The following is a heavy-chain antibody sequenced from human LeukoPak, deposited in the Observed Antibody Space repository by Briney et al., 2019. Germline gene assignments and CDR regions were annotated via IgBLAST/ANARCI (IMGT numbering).Heavy chain of an antibody. J-gene: IGHJ4*02. D-gene: IGHD3-10*01. Sequence: SETLSLTCTVSGGSISSYYWSWIRQPPGKGLEWIGYIYYSGSTNYNPSLKSRVTISVDTSKNQFSLKLSSVTAADTAVYYCARHTTWFGELFHFDYWGQGTLVTVSS. V-gene: IGHV4-59*08. CDR1: GGSISSYY. CDR2: IYYSGST. CDR3: ARHTTWFGELFHFDY.